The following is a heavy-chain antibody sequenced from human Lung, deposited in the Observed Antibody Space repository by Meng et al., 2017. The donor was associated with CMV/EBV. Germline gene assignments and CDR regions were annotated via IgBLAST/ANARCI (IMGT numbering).Heavy chain of an antibody. J-gene: IGHJ4*02. CDR2: IKSKPSGGTT. CDR1: GFTFSNAW. CDR3: STGGYFFDY. Sequence: LTXATSGFTFSNAWMNWVRQAPGKGLEWVGRIKSKPSGGTTDYAAPVKGRFTISRDDSKNTAYLQMNGLKNDDTAVYYCSTGGYFFDYWGQGTLVTVSS. D-gene: IGHD3-16*01. V-gene: IGHV3-15*01.